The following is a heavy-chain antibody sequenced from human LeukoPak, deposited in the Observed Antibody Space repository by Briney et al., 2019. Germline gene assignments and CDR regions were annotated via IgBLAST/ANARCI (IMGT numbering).Heavy chain of an antibody. Sequence: ASVKVSCKASGYIFTDYYLHWVRQAPGQGLEWMGWINPNSGGTNYAQKFQGRVTMTRDTSISTAYMELSRLRSDDTAVYYCASPVGGGSFDFDYWGQGTLVTVSS. CDR3: ASPVGGGSFDFDY. J-gene: IGHJ4*02. D-gene: IGHD2-15*01. CDR1: GYIFTDYY. CDR2: INPNSGGT. V-gene: IGHV1-2*02.